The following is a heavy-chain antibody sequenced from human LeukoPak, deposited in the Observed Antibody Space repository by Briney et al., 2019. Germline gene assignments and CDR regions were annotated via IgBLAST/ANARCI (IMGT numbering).Heavy chain of an antibody. D-gene: IGHD1-1*01. V-gene: IGHV3-7*01. CDR3: ARDAGRREDI. J-gene: IGHJ3*02. CDR1: GFTFTSFW. CDR2: IKQDGSEK. Sequence: GGSLRLSCATSGFTFTSFWFTWARQAPGKGLEWVASIKQDGSEKHYVDSVEGRFTISRDNAKNSLFLQMNSLRAEDTALYYCARDAGRREDIWGQGTMVAVSS.